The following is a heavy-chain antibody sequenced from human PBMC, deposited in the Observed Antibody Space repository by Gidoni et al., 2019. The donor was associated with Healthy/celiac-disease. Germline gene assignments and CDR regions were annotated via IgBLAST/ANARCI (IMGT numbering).Heavy chain of an antibody. V-gene: IGHV3-48*03. Sequence: EVQLVESGGGLVQPGGSLRLSCAASGFTFSSYEMNWVRQAPGKGLEWVSYISSSGSTIYYADSVKGRFTISRDNAKNSLYLQMNSLRAEDTAVYYCARDFRNYYDSNAFDIWGQGTMVTVSS. D-gene: IGHD3-22*01. CDR3: ARDFRNYYDSNAFDI. CDR2: ISSSGSTI. CDR1: GFTFSSYE. J-gene: IGHJ3*02.